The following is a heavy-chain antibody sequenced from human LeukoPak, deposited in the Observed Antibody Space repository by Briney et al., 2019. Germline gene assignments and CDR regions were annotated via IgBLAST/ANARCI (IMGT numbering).Heavy chain of an antibody. D-gene: IGHD6-13*01. J-gene: IGHJ4*02. CDR1: GGSISSGGYY. Sequence: SSETLSLTCTVSGGSISSGGYYWNWIRQHPGKGLEWMGYIYYSGSTYYSPSLNSRVTISGDTSKNQFSLKLSSVTAAATDVYYCAREGTATDGMGFDYWGQGNLVTVSS. CDR3: AREGTATDGMGFDY. CDR2: IYYSGST. V-gene: IGHV4-31*03.